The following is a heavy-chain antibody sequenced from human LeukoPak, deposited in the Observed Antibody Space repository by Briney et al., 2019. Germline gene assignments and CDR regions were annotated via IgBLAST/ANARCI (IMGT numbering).Heavy chain of an antibody. J-gene: IGHJ4*02. CDR1: GFTFSSYW. D-gene: IGHD3-10*01. CDR2: IKQDGSEK. V-gene: IGHV3-7*01. Sequence: PGGSLRLSCAAPGFTFSSYWMSWVRQAPGKGLEWVANIKQDGSEKYYVDSVKGRFTISRDNAKNSLYLQMNSLRAEDTAVYYCARVWWFGETDDYFDYWGQGTLVTVSS. CDR3: ARVWWFGETDDYFDY.